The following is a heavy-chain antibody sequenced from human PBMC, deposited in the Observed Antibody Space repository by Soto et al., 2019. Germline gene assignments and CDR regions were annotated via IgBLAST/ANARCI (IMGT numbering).Heavy chain of an antibody. D-gene: IGHD6-19*01. Sequence: GGSLRLSCAASGFTVSSYSMNWVRQAPGKGLEWVSSISSSSSYIYYADSVKGRFTISRDNAKNSLYLQLNSLRAEDTAVYYCAREVSSGWSWFDPWGQGTLVTVSS. J-gene: IGHJ5*02. CDR2: ISSSSSYI. CDR3: AREVSSGWSWFDP. CDR1: GFTVSSYS. V-gene: IGHV3-21*01.